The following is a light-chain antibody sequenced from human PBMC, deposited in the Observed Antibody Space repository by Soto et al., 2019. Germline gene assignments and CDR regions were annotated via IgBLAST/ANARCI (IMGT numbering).Light chain of an antibody. CDR1: SGSIASNY. Sequence: NFMLTQPHSVSESPGKTVTISCTGSSGSIASNYVQWYQQRPGSAPTTVIFDDNQRPSGVPDRFSGSIDSSSNSASLTISGLKPVYEADYSCQSYDSSNHVVFGGGTKRTVL. V-gene: IGLV6-57*02. J-gene: IGLJ2*01. CDR2: DDN. CDR3: QSYDSSNHVV.